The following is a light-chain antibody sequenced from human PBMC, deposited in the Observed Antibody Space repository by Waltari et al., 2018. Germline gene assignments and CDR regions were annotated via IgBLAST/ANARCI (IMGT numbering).Light chain of an antibody. Sequence: DIVMTQSPDSLAVSLGDRATINCRASQIVLYRSNLKNYFAWYQQKPGQSPKVLIYWASSRESGVPDRFSGSGSETDFTLTISSLQAEDVAVYYCQQYYSNPFTFGPGTKVEIK. J-gene: IGKJ3*01. CDR3: QQYYSNPFT. CDR2: WAS. V-gene: IGKV4-1*01. CDR1: QIVLYRSNLKNY.